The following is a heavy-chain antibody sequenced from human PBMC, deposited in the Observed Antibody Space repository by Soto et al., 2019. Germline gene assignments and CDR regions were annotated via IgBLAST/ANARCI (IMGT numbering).Heavy chain of an antibody. V-gene: IGHV3-23*01. CDR3: AKPEPDSGYDPGVGYYYYMDV. Sequence: GGSLRLSCAASGFTFSSYAMSWVHQAPGKGLEWVSAISGSGGSTYYADSVKGRFTISRDNSKNTLYLQMNSLRAEDTAVYYCAKPEPDSGYDPGVGYYYYMDVWGKGTTVTVSS. D-gene: IGHD5-12*01. CDR2: ISGSGGST. CDR1: GFTFSSYA. J-gene: IGHJ6*03.